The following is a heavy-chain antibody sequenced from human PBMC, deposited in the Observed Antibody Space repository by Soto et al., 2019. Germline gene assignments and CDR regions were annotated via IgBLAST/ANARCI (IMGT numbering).Heavy chain of an antibody. CDR3: ARQQLVGYYYYGMDV. D-gene: IGHD6-13*01. J-gene: IGHJ6*02. CDR1: SGSISSSNYY. Sequence: PSETLSLTCTVSSGSISSSNYYWGWTRQPPGKGLEWIGSIYYSGRTYYNPSLKSRVTISVDTSKNQFSLKLSSVTAADTAVYYCARQQLVGYYYYGMDVWGQGTTVTVSS. V-gene: IGHV4-39*01. CDR2: IYYSGRT.